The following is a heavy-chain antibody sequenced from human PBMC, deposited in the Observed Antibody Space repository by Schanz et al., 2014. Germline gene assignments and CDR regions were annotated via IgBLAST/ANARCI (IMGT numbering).Heavy chain of an antibody. Sequence: VQLLESGGALVRPGGSLRLSCAASGFTFTGYVMTWVRQAPGKGLEWVSYISSSSSTIYYADSVKGRFTISRDNAKNSLYLQMNSLRAEDTGVYYCARGREVVAKIVDVWGQGTMVTVSS. CDR3: ARGREVVAKIVDV. D-gene: IGHD3-22*01. CDR2: ISSSSSTI. V-gene: IGHV3-48*01. J-gene: IGHJ3*01. CDR1: GFTFTGYV.